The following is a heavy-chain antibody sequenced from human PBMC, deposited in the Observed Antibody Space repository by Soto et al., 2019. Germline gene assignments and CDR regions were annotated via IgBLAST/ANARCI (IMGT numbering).Heavy chain of an antibody. V-gene: IGHV3-33*01. J-gene: IGHJ6*02. D-gene: IGHD3-3*01. CDR2: IWYDGSNK. Sequence: PGGSLRLSCAASGFTFSSYGMHWVRQAPGKGLEWVAVIWYDGSNKYYADSVKGRFTISRDNSKNTLYLQMNSLRAEDTAVYYCARDLRFLEWLLSVSPDYGMDVWGQGTTVTVSS. CDR3: ARDLRFLEWLLSVSPDYGMDV. CDR1: GFTFSSYG.